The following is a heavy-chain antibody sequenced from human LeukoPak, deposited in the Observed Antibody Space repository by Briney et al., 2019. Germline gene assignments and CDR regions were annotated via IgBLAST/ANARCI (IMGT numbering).Heavy chain of an antibody. J-gene: IGHJ4*02. D-gene: IGHD2/OR15-2a*01. CDR3: ARDSASVLDY. Sequence: GGSLRLSCAASGFTFSSYDMHWVRQATGKGLEWVSAIGTAGDTHYPGSVKGRFTISRENAKNSLYLQMNSLRAGDTAVYYCARDSASVLDYWSQGTLLTVSS. CDR1: GFTFSSYD. V-gene: IGHV3-13*01. CDR2: IGTAGDT.